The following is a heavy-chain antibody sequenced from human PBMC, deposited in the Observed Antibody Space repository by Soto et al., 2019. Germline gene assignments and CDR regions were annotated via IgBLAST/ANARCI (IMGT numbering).Heavy chain of an antibody. CDR3: ARRIVVVPAGWWFDP. V-gene: IGHV4-30-4*01. D-gene: IGHD2-2*01. J-gene: IGHJ5*02. Sequence: QVQLQESGPGLVKPSQTLSLTCTVSGGSISSGDYYWSWIRQPPGKGLEWIGYIYYSGSTYYTPSIKSRVTISVDTSKNQYSLKLSSVTAADTAVYYCARRIVVVPAGWWFDPWGQGTLVTVSS. CDR2: IYYSGST. CDR1: GGSISSGDYY.